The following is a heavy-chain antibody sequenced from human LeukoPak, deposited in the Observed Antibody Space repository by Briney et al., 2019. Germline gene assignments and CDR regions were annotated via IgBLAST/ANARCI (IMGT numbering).Heavy chain of an antibody. J-gene: IGHJ3*02. CDR2: INHSGST. V-gene: IGHV4-34*01. CDR1: GGSFSGYY. Sequence: SETLSLTCAVYGGSFSGYYWSWIRQPPGKGLEWIGEINHSGSTNYNPSLKSRVTISVDTSKNQFSLKLSSVTAADTALYFCARYSYNDAFDIWGQGTVVTVSS. D-gene: IGHD5-18*01. CDR3: ARYSYNDAFDI.